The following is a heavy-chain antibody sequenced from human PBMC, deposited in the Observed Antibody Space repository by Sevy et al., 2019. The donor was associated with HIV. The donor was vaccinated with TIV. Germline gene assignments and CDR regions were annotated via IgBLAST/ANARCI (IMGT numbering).Heavy chain of an antibody. J-gene: IGHJ4*02. CDR3: VRDHSGYFLFDH. Sequence: GGSLRVSCAASGFTFGSYVLHWVRQAPGKGLEWVALISQTYDGSKKYYADSVKGRFIISRDNSKNTLYVQIDSLKLEDTAVYYCVRDHSGYFLFDHWGQGTLVTVSS. V-gene: IGHV3-30-3*01. CDR1: GFTFGSYV. CDR2: ISQTYDGSKK. D-gene: IGHD5-12*01.